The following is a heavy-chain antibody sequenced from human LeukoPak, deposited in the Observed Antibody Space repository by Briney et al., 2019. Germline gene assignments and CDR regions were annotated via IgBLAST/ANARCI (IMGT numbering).Heavy chain of an antibody. CDR1: GYTFTNYG. D-gene: IGHD6-19*01. V-gene: IGHV1-18*01. Sequence: ASVKVSCKASGYTFTNYGVSWVRQAPGQGLEWMGWISVYSGNTIYGPKFQGRVTMTTDTSTSTAYMELRSLRSDDTAVYYCARDRIAVAALLIFDPWGQGTLVTVSS. CDR2: ISVYSGNT. CDR3: ARDRIAVAALLIFDP. J-gene: IGHJ5*02.